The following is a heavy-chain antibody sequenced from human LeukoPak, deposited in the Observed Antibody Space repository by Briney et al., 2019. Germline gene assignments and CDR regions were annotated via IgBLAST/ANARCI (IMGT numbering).Heavy chain of an antibody. CDR1: GYSFTSYW. CDR3: ARGLRFNWNYFPSDAFDI. Sequence: PGESLKISCKGSGYSFTSYWIGWVRQMPGKGLEWMGIIYPGDSDTRYSPSFQGQVTISADKSISTAYLQWSSLKASDTAMYYCARGLRFNWNYFPSDAFDIWAKGQWSPSLQ. J-gene: IGHJ3*02. CDR2: IYPGDSDT. D-gene: IGHD1-7*01. V-gene: IGHV5-51*01.